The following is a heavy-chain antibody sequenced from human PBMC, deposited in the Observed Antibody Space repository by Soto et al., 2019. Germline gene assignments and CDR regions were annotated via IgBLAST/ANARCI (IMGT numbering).Heavy chain of an antibody. Sequence: ASVKVSCKASGYTFTSYGISWVRQAPGQGLEWMGWISAYNGNTNYAQKLQGRVNMTTDTSTSTAYMGLRSLRSDDTAVYYCARENTETYDSSGYIDYWGQGTLVTVSS. CDR1: GYTFTSYG. J-gene: IGHJ4*02. CDR3: ARENTETYDSSGYIDY. CDR2: ISAYNGNT. D-gene: IGHD3-22*01. V-gene: IGHV1-18*01.